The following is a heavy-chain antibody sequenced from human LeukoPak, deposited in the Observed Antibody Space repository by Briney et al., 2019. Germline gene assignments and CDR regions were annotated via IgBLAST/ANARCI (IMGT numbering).Heavy chain of an antibody. Sequence: PGRSLRLSCAASGFTFNSYAMHWVRQAPGKGLEWVAVISYDGSNKYYADSVKGRFTISRDNSKNTLYLQMNSLRAEDTAVYYCARDRNYYDSSGYYSVAALDYWGQGTLVTVSS. CDR2: ISYDGSNK. D-gene: IGHD3-22*01. CDR1: GFTFNSYA. V-gene: IGHV3-30*04. J-gene: IGHJ4*02. CDR3: ARDRNYYDSSGYYSVAALDY.